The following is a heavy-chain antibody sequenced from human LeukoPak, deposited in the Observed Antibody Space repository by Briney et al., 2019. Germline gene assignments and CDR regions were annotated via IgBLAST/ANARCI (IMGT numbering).Heavy chain of an antibody. CDR2: INPNSGGT. D-gene: IGHD2-2*01. Sequence: ASVKVSCKASGYTFTGYYMHWVRQAPGQGLEWMGWINPNSGGTNYAQKFQGRVTMTRDTSISTAYMELSKLRSDDTAVYYCAREVPAANYNWFDPWGQGTLVTVSS. CDR3: AREVPAANYNWFDP. V-gene: IGHV1-2*02. J-gene: IGHJ5*02. CDR1: GYTFTGYY.